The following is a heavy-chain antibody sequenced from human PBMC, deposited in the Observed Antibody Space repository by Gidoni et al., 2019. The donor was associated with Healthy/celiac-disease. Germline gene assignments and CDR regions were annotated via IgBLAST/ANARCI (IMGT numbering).Heavy chain of an antibody. D-gene: IGHD6-13*01. Sequence: QVQLQESGPGLVKPSGTLSLTCAVSGGSISSSNWWSWVRQPPGKGLEWIGELYHSGSTNYNPSLKSRVTISVDKSKNQFSLKLSSVTAADTAVYYCVRGYGSSWTSEYFQHWGQGTLVTVSS. J-gene: IGHJ1*01. V-gene: IGHV4-4*02. CDR2: LYHSGST. CDR1: GGSISSSNW. CDR3: VRGYGSSWTSEYFQH.